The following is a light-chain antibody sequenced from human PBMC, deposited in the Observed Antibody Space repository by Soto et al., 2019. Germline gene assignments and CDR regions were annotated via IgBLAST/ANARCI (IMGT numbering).Light chain of an antibody. CDR2: KAS. Sequence: DIQMTQSPSTLSASVGDRVTITCRASQSINSWLAWYQQKAGKAPKLLIYKASSLESGVPSRFSGSGSGTEFALTITSLQPDDFATYYCQRYYNYAYTFGQGTKREI. V-gene: IGKV1-5*03. CDR1: QSINSW. CDR3: QRYYNYAYT. J-gene: IGKJ2*01.